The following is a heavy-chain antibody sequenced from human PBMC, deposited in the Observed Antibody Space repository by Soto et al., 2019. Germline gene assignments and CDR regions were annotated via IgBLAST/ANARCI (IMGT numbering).Heavy chain of an antibody. J-gene: IGHJ4*02. CDR3: ARHPVVVVAATLGPGYFDF. D-gene: IGHD2-15*01. CDR2: IYYSGNT. Sequence: ETLALTCTVSGGSISSSSYYWGWVRQPPGKGLEWIGSIYYSGNTYYNPSLKSRVTISVDTSKNQFSLKLSSVTAADTAVYYCARHPVVVVAATLGPGYFDFWGQGTLVTVSS. V-gene: IGHV4-39*01. CDR1: GGSISSSSYY.